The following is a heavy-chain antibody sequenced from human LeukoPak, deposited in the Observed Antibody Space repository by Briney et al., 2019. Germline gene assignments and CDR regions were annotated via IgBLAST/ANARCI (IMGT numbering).Heavy chain of an antibody. Sequence: AGGSLRLSCAPSGFTFSSYYMNWVRQAPGKGLEWVSSISSSSSYIYYADSVKGRFTISRDNAKNSLYLQMNSLRAEDTAVYYCARRERRITIRGGWFDPWGQGTLVTVSS. V-gene: IGHV3-21*01. CDR1: GFTFSSYY. D-gene: IGHD3-3*01. CDR3: ARRERRITIRGGWFDP. J-gene: IGHJ5*02. CDR2: ISSSSSYI.